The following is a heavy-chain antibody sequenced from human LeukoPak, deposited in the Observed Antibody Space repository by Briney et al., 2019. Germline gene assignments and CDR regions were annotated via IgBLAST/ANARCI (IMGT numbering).Heavy chain of an antibody. V-gene: IGHV3-53*01. CDR2: IYSGGRT. J-gene: IGHJ4*02. CDR3: ARDGRDSGSYYSDY. Sequence: GGSLRLPCAASGFSVSSNYMSWGRQAPGKGLEWVSVIYSGGRTDYAGSVKGRVTISRDNSKNTLYLKMNSLRAEDTAVYYCARDGRDSGSYYSDYWGQGTLVTVSS. CDR1: GFSVSSNY. D-gene: IGHD3-10*01.